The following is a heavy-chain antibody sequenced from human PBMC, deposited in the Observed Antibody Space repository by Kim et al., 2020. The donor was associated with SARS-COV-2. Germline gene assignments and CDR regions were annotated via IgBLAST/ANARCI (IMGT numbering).Heavy chain of an antibody. Sequence: GESLKISCKGSGYSFTSYWIGWVRQMPGKGLEWMGIIYPGDSDTRYSPSFQGQVTISADKSISTAYLQWSSPKASDTAMYYCARDLGHSSSWSLSNRGFDYWGQGTLVTVSS. CDR1: GYSFTSYW. CDR3: ARDLGHSSSWSLSNRGFDY. D-gene: IGHD6-13*01. V-gene: IGHV5-51*01. J-gene: IGHJ4*02. CDR2: IYPGDSDT.